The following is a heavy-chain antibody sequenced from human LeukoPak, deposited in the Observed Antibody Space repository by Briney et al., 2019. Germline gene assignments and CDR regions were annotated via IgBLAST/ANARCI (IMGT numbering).Heavy chain of an antibody. CDR2: IYISGIT. CDR3: ARDWGQSYCTSTSCLGLRFFDL. CDR1: GGSISSGNY. Sequence: VKPSQTLSLTCTVSGGSISSGNYWSWIRQPAGKGLEWIGRIYISGITNYNPSLKTRVIISVDTSKDQFSLKLSSVTAPDTAVYYCARDWGQSYCTSTSCLGLRFFDLWGRGTLVTVSS. V-gene: IGHV4-61*02. D-gene: IGHD2-2*01. J-gene: IGHJ2*01.